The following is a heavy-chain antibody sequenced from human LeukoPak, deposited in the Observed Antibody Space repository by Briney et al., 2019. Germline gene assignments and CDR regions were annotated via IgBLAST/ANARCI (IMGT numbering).Heavy chain of an antibody. Sequence: PSEALSLTCTVSGGSISSSSYYWGWIRQPPGKGLEWIGSIYYSGSTYYNPSLKSRVTISVDTSKNQFSLKLSSVTAADTAVYYCADDYYDSSGLPDWGQGILVTVSS. D-gene: IGHD3-22*01. CDR3: ADDYYDSSGLPD. CDR1: GGSISSSSYY. V-gene: IGHV4-39*01. CDR2: IYYSGST. J-gene: IGHJ4*02.